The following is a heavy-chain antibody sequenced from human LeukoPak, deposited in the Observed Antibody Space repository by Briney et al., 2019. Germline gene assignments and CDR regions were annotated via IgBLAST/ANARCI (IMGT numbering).Heavy chain of an antibody. D-gene: IGHD2-15*01. CDR2: IIPIFGTA. CDR1: GGTFSSYA. CDR3: ARVRVGATPRDYYYMDV. Sequence: ASVKVSCKASGGTFSSYAISWVRQAPGQGLEWMGGIIPIFGTANYAQKFQGRVTITADKSTSTAYMELSSLRSEDTAVYYCARVRVGATPRDYYYMDVWGKGTTVTVSS. J-gene: IGHJ6*03. V-gene: IGHV1-69*06.